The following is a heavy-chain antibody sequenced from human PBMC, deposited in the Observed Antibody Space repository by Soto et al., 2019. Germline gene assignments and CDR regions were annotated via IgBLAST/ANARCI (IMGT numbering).Heavy chain of an antibody. J-gene: IGHJ6*02. V-gene: IGHV4-59*11. CDR1: GGSINNHY. D-gene: IGHD1-7*01. CDR3: ARGRTSPYYYYGMDV. Sequence: PSETLSLTCTVSGGSINNHYWSWIRQPPGKGLEWIGYIYYSGSTNYNPSLKSRVTISVDTSKNQFSLKLSSVTAADTAVYYCARGRTSPYYYYGMDVWGQGTTVTVSS. CDR2: IYYSGST.